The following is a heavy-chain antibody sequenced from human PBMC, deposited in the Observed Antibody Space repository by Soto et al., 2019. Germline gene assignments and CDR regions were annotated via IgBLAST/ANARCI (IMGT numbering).Heavy chain of an antibody. CDR1: GYTFTSYY. Sequence: SVKVSCKASGYTFTSYYMHWVRQAPGQGLEWMGIINPSGGSTSYAQKFQGRVTMTRDTSTSTVYMELSSLRSEDTAVYYCATPGTTMVRGVTYDFWGQGTLVTVSS. J-gene: IGHJ4*02. D-gene: IGHD3-10*01. V-gene: IGHV1-46*01. CDR2: INPSGGST. CDR3: ATPGTTMVRGVTYDF.